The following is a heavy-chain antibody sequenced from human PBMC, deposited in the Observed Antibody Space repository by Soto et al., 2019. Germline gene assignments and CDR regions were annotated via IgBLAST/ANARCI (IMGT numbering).Heavy chain of an antibody. CDR1: GFMFSTYL. Sequence: GSLRLSCTASGFMFSTYLMSWVRQAPGKGLEWVANIRQGGNEKFYVDSVKGRFTISRDNAKKSLYLQMNSLRAEDTAVYYCVGALTYEVPYYYYGMDVWGQGTTVTVSS. CDR3: VGALTYEVPYYYYGMDV. D-gene: IGHD3-16*01. CDR2: IRQGGNEK. J-gene: IGHJ6*02. V-gene: IGHV3-7*01.